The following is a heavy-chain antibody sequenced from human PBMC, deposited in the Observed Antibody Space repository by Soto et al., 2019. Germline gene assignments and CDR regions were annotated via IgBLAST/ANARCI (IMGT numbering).Heavy chain of an antibody. J-gene: IGHJ4*02. CDR3: ARALRPDIVVVPAAIGSYYFDY. CDR2: ISSSSSYI. CDR1: GFTFSSYS. V-gene: IGHV3-21*01. D-gene: IGHD2-2*01. Sequence: GGSLRLSCAASGFTFSSYSMNWVRQAPGKGLEWVSSISSSSSYIYYADSVKGRFTISRDNAKNSLYLQMNSLRAEDTAVYYCARALRPDIVVVPAAIGSYYFDYWGQGTLVTVSS.